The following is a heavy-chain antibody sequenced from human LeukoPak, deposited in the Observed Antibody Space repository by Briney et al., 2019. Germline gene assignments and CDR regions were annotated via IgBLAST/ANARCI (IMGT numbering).Heavy chain of an antibody. CDR1: VGSISSQL. D-gene: IGHD6-25*01. Sequence: SETLSLTCTVSVGSISSQLWSWIRQPPGKVLEWIGDISYSGSTNYNPSRKSRVTISVDTSKNQLSLKLRSLTAADTAVYYWARQGGGFWYFDLGGRGTPVTVSS. CDR2: ISYSGST. CDR3: ARQGGGFWYFDL. V-gene: IGHV4-59*08. J-gene: IGHJ2*01.